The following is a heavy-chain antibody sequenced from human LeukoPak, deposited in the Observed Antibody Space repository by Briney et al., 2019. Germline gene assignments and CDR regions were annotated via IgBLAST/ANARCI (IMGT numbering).Heavy chain of an antibody. CDR2: ISAYNGNT. V-gene: IGHV1-18*01. Sequence: ASVKVSCKASGYTFTSCGISWVRQAPGQGLEWMGWISAYNGNTNYAQKLQGRVTMTTDTSTSTAYMELRSLRSDDTAVYYCAREVAAAGTYYYYGMDVWGQGTTVTVSS. CDR1: GYTFTSCG. CDR3: AREVAAAGTYYYYGMDV. D-gene: IGHD6-13*01. J-gene: IGHJ6*02.